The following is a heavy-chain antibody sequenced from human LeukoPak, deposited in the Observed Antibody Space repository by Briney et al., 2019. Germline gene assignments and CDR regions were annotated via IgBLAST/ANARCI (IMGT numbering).Heavy chain of an antibody. CDR1: GFSVSTSY. D-gene: IGHD3-22*01. J-gene: IGHJ4*02. V-gene: IGHV3-53*01. CDR2: LYDSGDT. Sequence: GGSLRLSCAASGFSVSTSYMSWVRQAPGKGLEYVSVLYDSGDTYYAESVKGRFTISRDNSKNTLYLQMNSLRAEDTAVYYCARDKSLYDSSGYYGYWGQGTLVTVSS. CDR3: ARDKSLYDSSGYYGY.